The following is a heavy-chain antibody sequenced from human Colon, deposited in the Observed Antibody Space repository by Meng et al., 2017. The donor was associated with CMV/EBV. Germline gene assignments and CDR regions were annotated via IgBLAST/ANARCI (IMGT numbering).Heavy chain of an antibody. V-gene: IGHV3-30-3*01. CDR2: ISYDGSNK. CDR3: ARGGVDTALVSGD. J-gene: IGHJ4*02. CDR1: GFTFSSYA. Sequence: GESLKISCAASGFTFSSYAMHWVRQAPGKGLEWVAVISYDGSNKYYADSVKGRFTISRDNSKSTVYLQMDSLRAEDTAVYYCARGGVDTALVSGDWGQGTLVTVSS. D-gene: IGHD5-18*01.